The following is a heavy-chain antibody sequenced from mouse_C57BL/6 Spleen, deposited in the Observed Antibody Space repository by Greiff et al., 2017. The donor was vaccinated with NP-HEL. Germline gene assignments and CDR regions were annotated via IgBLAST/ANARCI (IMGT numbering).Heavy chain of an antibody. Sequence: EVKLMESGGGLVQPGGSMKLSCAASGFTFSDAWMDWVRQSPEKGLEWVAEIRNKANNHATYYAESVKGRFTISRDDYKSSVYLQMNSLRAEDTGIDYCTPYYYGSSSDYYAMDYWGQGTSVTVSS. D-gene: IGHD1-1*01. CDR3: TPYYYGSSSDYYAMDY. CDR1: GFTFSDAW. V-gene: IGHV6-6*01. J-gene: IGHJ4*01. CDR2: IRNKANNHAT.